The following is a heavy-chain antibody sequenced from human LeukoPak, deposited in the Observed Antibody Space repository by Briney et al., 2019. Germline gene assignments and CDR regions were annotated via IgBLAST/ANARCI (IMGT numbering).Heavy chain of an antibody. J-gene: IGHJ4*02. CDR3: ARGGSGWYLIGLLVGDY. CDR2: ISYDGSNK. V-gene: IGHV3-30*04. D-gene: IGHD6-19*01. CDR1: GFTFSSYA. Sequence: PGGSLRLSCAASGFTFSSYAMHWVRQAPGKGLEWVAVISYDGSNKYYADSVKGRFTISRDNSKNTLYLQMNSLRAEDTAVYYCARGGSGWYLIGLLVGDYWGQGTLVTVSS.